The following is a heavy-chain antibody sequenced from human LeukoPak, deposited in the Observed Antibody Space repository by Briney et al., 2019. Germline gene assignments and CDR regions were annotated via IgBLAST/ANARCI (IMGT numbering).Heavy chain of an antibody. J-gene: IGHJ6*03. Sequence: KASETLSLTCTVSGGSISSSSYYWGWIRQPPGKGLEWIGSIYYSGSTYYNPSLKSRVTISVDTSKNQFSLKLSSVTAADTAVYYCAKTSHYYYYYMDVWGKGTTVTISS. V-gene: IGHV4-39*01. CDR1: GGSISSSSYY. CDR3: AKTSHYYYYYMDV. CDR2: IYYSGST.